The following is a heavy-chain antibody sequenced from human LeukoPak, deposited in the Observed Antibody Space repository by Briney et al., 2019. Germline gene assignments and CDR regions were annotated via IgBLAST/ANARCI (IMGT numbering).Heavy chain of an antibody. Sequence: GESLKISCKASGYTFTTNWIAWVRQLPGKGLEWMGIIYPGDSDTRYSPSFQGQVTISADKSISTAYLQWSSLKASDTAMYYCARAYSSGEEDYWGQGTLVTVSS. D-gene: IGHD6-19*01. CDR3: ARAYSSGEEDY. CDR1: GYTFTTNW. CDR2: IYPGDSDT. V-gene: IGHV5-51*01. J-gene: IGHJ4*02.